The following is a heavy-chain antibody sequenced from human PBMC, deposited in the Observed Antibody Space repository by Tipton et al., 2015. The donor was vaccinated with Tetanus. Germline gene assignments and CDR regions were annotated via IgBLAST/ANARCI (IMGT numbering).Heavy chain of an antibody. D-gene: IGHD3-3*01. CDR1: GFTFNGYG. J-gene: IGHJ4*02. CDR2: VWSDGSKQ. Sequence: SLRLSCAASGFTFNGYGMHWVRQAPGKGLEWLALVWSDGSKQYYADSVKVRFTISRDNSKNTVDLKMNNLRDEETAVFSCARERSLEWLGPGDSWGQGTPVAVSS. CDR3: ARERSLEWLGPGDS. V-gene: IGHV3-33*01.